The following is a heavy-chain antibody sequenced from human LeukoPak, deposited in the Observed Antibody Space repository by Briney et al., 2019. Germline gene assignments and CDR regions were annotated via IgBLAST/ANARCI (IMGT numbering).Heavy chain of an antibody. D-gene: IGHD1-26*01. J-gene: IGHJ6*03. Sequence: GGSLRLSCVASGFTFSSYSMNWVRQAPGKGLEWVSSISSSSSYIYYADSVKGRFTISRDNAKNSLYLQMNSLRAEDTAVYYCARVNSGSYYYYYYYMDVWGKGTTVTISS. CDR1: GFTFSSYS. V-gene: IGHV3-21*04. CDR2: ISSSSSYI. CDR3: ARVNSGSYYYYYYYMDV.